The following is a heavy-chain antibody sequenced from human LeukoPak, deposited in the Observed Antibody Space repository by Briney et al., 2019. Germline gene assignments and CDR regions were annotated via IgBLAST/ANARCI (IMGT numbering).Heavy chain of an antibody. CDR2: ISGSGGST. J-gene: IGHJ4*02. D-gene: IGHD3-9*01. Sequence: PGGSLRLSCAASGFTFSTYAVSWVRQAPGKGLEWVSGISGSGGSTYYADSVKGRFTISRDNSKNMLYLQMNSLRAEDTAVYYCAKTDSDISTAYVHWGQGTLVTVSS. CDR3: AKTDSDISTAYVH. V-gene: IGHV3-23*01. CDR1: GFTFSTYA.